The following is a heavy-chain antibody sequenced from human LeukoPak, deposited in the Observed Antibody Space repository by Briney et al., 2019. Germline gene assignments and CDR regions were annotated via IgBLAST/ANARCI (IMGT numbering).Heavy chain of an antibody. CDR1: GGSISSYY. CDR2: RYYSGST. V-gene: IGHV4-59*01. Sequence: SSETLSLTCSASGGSISSYYWTWIRQPPGEGLEWIGYRYYSGSTTYNPSLKSRVTISVDTSKSQFSLKLISVTAADTAIYYCARVRGDFQTHWGQGTLVTVSS. J-gene: IGHJ1*01. CDR3: ARVRGDFQTH. D-gene: IGHD2-21*01.